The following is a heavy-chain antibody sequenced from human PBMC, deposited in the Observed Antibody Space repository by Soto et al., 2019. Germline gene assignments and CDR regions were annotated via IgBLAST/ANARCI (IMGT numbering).Heavy chain of an antibody. CDR2: IYYSGST. Sequence: SETLSLTCTVSGGSIRSYYWSWIRQPPGKGLEWIGYIYYSGSTKYNPSLKSRVTISVDTSKNQFSLKLTSVTAADTAVYYCARDKITGHFDYWGQGTLVTAPQ. V-gene: IGHV4-59*12. CDR3: ARDKITGHFDY. CDR1: GGSIRSYY. J-gene: IGHJ4*02. D-gene: IGHD2-8*02.